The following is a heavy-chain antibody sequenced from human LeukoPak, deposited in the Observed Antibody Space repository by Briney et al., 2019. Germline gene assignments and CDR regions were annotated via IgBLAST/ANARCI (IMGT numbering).Heavy chain of an antibody. J-gene: IGHJ4*02. V-gene: IGHV4-39*01. CDR1: GGSISSSSYY. Sequence: SETLSLTCTVSGGSISSSSYYWGWIRQPPGKGLEWIGSIYYSGSTYYNPSLNSRVTISVDTSKNQFSLKLSSVTAADTAVYYCARQPVAGTPYFDYWGQGTLVTVSS. CDR2: IYYSGST. CDR3: ARQPVAGTPYFDY. D-gene: IGHD6-19*01.